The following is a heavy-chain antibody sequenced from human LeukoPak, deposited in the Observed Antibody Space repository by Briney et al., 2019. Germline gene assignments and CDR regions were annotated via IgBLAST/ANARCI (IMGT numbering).Heavy chain of an antibody. Sequence: PGGSLRLSCAASGFTFSSYSMNWVRQAPGKGLEWVSSISSSSSYIYYADSVKGRFTISRDNAKNSLYLQMNSLRAEATAAYYCARVPMVGAARGAFDIWGQGTMVTVSS. V-gene: IGHV3-21*01. CDR1: GFTFSSYS. D-gene: IGHD2-15*01. J-gene: IGHJ3*02. CDR3: ARVPMVGAARGAFDI. CDR2: ISSSSSYI.